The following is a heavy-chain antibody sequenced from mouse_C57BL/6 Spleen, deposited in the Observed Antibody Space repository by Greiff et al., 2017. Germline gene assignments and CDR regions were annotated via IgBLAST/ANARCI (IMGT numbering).Heavy chain of an antibody. D-gene: IGHD4-1*01. Sequence: EVQVVESGGGLVKPGGSLKLSCAASGFTFSDYGMHWVRQAPEKGLEWVAYISSGSSTIDYADTVKGRFTISRDNAKNTLFLQMTSLRSEDTAMYYCARALGAYYAMDYWGQGTSVTVSS. V-gene: IGHV5-17*01. CDR2: ISSGSSTI. CDR3: ARALGAYYAMDY. CDR1: GFTFSDYG. J-gene: IGHJ4*01.